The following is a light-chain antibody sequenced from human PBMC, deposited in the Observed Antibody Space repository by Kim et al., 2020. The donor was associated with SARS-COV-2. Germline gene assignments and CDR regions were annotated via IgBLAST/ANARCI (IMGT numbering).Light chain of an antibody. V-gene: IGKV1-8*01. CDR1: QGISSS. Sequence: VSTGDRGTITCRASQGISSSLAWYQQKPGKGPNLLIYGASTLQSGVPSRFSGSGSGTDFTLTISSLQSEDFATYYCQQYDNYPWTFGQGTKVDIK. J-gene: IGKJ1*01. CDR3: QQYDNYPWT. CDR2: GAS.